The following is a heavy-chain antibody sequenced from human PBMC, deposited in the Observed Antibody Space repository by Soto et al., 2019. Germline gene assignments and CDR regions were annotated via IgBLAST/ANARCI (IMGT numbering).Heavy chain of an antibody. CDR2: ISGDGSST. V-gene: IGHV3-74*01. Sequence: GGSLRLSCAASEFTFRSYWMHWVRQSPGKGLVWVSRISGDGSSTSYADSVKGRFTISRDNAKNTMNLQMDSLRAEDTAVYYCARSLPGTYGAFDLWGQGTMVTVS. D-gene: IGHD1-7*01. CDR1: EFTFRSYW. CDR3: ARSLPGTYGAFDL. J-gene: IGHJ3*01.